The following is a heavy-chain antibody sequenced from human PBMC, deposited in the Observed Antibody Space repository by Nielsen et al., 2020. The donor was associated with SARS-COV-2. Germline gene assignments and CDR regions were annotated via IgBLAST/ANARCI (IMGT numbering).Heavy chain of an antibody. V-gene: IGHV3-23*01. D-gene: IGHD4/OR15-4a*01. J-gene: IGHJ4*02. CDR2: ISGSGGTT. Sequence: GGSLRLSCAAAGVSFRTYSMNWVRQVPGKGLEWVSAISGSGGTTSYADSVKGRFTISRDNPKNTLYLQMNSLRTEDTAVYYCAKDRAGATYARFDFWGQGTLVTVSS. CDR3: AKDRAGATYARFDF. CDR1: GVSFRTYS.